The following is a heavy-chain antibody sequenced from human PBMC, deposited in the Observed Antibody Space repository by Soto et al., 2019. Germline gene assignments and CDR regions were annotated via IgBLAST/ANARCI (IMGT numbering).Heavy chain of an antibody. CDR2: ISSSSSYI. D-gene: IGHD3-3*01. V-gene: IGHV3-21*01. CDR3: ASLDFWSGYSEGYYYYYMDV. Sequence: EVQLVESGGGLVKPGGSLRLSCAASGFTFSSYSMNWVRQAPGKGLEWVSSISSSSSYIYYADSVKGRFTISRDNATNSLYLQMNSLRAEDTAVYYCASLDFWSGYSEGYYYYYMDVWGKGTTVTVSS. CDR1: GFTFSSYS. J-gene: IGHJ6*03.